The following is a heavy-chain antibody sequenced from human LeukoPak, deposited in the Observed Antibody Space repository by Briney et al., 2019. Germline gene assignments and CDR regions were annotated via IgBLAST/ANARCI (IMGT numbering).Heavy chain of an antibody. Sequence: SETLSLTCTVSGGSISSYYWSWIRQPAGKGLEWIARIYTSGSTNYNPSLKSRVTMSVDTSKNQFSLKLSSVTAADTAVYYCARDRYNWNTYYYYMDVWGKGTTVTVSS. CDR2: IYTSGST. CDR1: GGSISSYY. V-gene: IGHV4-4*07. D-gene: IGHD1/OR15-1a*01. J-gene: IGHJ6*03. CDR3: ARDRYNWNTYYYYMDV.